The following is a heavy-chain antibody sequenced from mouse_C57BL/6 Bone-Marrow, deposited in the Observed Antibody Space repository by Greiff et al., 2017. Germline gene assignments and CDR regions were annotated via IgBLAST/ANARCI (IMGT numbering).Heavy chain of an antibody. CDR2: IYPGDGDT. CDR3: AKGYFDV. J-gene: IGHJ1*03. V-gene: IGHV1-82*01. CDR1: GYAFSSSW. Sequence: VQLQQSGPELVKPGASVTISCTASGYAFSSSWMNWVKQRPGQGLEWIGRIYPGDGDTNYNGKFKGKATLTADKSSSTAYMQLSSLTSEDSAVYFCAKGYFDVWGTGTTVTVSS.